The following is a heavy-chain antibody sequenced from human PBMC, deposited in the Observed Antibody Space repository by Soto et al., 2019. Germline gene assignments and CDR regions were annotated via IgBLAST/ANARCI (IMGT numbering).Heavy chain of an antibody. J-gene: IGHJ4*02. Sequence: QVQLVESGGGVVQPGRSLRLSCAASGFTFSSYAMHWVRQAPGKGLEWVAVISYDGSNKYYADSVKGRFTISRDNSKNTLYLQMNSLRAEDTAVYYCARDVLLFGWDSSGYYWPVDYWGQGTLVTVSS. CDR2: ISYDGSNK. V-gene: IGHV3-30-3*01. CDR3: ARDVLLFGWDSSGYYWPVDY. D-gene: IGHD3-22*01. CDR1: GFTFSSYA.